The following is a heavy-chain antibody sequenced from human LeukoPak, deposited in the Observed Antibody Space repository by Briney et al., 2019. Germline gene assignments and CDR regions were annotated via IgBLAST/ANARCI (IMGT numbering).Heavy chain of an antibody. Sequence: PGGSLRLPCAASGFTFSSYAMSWVRQAPGKGLEWVSAISGSGGSTYYADSVKGRFTISRDNSKNTLYLQMNSLRAEDTAVYYCAKDHETYYYDSSGYYYWGQGTLVTVSS. D-gene: IGHD3-22*01. V-gene: IGHV3-23*01. CDR3: AKDHETYYYDSSGYYY. J-gene: IGHJ4*02. CDR1: GFTFSSYA. CDR2: ISGSGGST.